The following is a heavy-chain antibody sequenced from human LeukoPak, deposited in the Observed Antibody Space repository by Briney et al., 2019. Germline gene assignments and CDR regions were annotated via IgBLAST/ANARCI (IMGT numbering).Heavy chain of an antibody. CDR1: GYTFTSYG. Sequence: ASVKVSCKASGYTFTSYGISWVRQAPGQGLEWMGWISAYNGNTNYAQKLQGRVTMTTDTSTSTAYMELRSLRSDDTAVYYCARVPTPIAIIAAAGTGYYYMDVWGKGTTVTVSS. CDR2: ISAYNGNT. J-gene: IGHJ6*03. CDR3: ARVPTPIAIIAAAGTGYYYMDV. V-gene: IGHV1-18*01. D-gene: IGHD6-13*01.